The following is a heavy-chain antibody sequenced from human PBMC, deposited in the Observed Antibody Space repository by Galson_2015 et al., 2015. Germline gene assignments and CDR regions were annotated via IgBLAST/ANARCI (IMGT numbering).Heavy chain of an antibody. Sequence: SLRLSCAASGFTFSSYGMHWVRQAPGKGLEWVAVIWYDGSNKYYADSVKGRFTISRDNSKNTLYLQMNSLRAEDTAVYYCATLHWNYYDSSGPMKWVPNDAFDIWGQGTMVTVSS. CDR2: IWYDGSNK. V-gene: IGHV3-33*01. J-gene: IGHJ3*02. D-gene: IGHD3-22*01. CDR1: GFTFSSYG. CDR3: ATLHWNYYDSSGPMKWVPNDAFDI.